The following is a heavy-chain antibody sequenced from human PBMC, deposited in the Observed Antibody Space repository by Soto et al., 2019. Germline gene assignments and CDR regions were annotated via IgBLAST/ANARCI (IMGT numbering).Heavy chain of an antibody. V-gene: IGHV1-3*01. J-gene: IGHJ5*02. Sequence: QVQLAQSGAEVKKPGASVKVSCKASGYTFTSYAIHWVRQAPGQRLEWMGWINAGNGNTKYSQKFQGRVTITRDTSASTAYMELSSLRSEDTAVYYCARDGAVWYSSGWFDPWGQGTLVTVSS. CDR2: INAGNGNT. D-gene: IGHD6-19*01. CDR3: ARDGAVWYSSGWFDP. CDR1: GYTFTSYA.